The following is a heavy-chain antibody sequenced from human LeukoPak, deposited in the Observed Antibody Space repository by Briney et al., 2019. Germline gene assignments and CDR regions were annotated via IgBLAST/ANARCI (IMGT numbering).Heavy chain of an antibody. J-gene: IGHJ4*02. D-gene: IGHD5-18*01. Sequence: PGGSLRLSCEAAGFTFSSYGMHWARQAPGKGLEWVAVIWYDGSNKYYEDSVKGRFTISRNNSKNTLYLQRNSLRVEDTAVYYCAKGRGYSYGTVYYWGQGTLVTVSS. CDR1: GFTFSSYG. CDR3: AKGRGYSYGTVYY. V-gene: IGHV3-33*06. CDR2: IWYDGSNK.